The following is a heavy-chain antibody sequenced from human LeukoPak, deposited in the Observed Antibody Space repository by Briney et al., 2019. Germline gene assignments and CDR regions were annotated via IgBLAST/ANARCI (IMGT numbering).Heavy chain of an antibody. Sequence: GASVKVSCKASGYTFTSYGISWVRQAPGLGLEWMGWISAYNGYTKYAEKLQGRVTMTTDTSTSTAYMELRSLRSDDTAVYYCARAKYDSSGYYWFDPWGQGTLVTVSS. CDR2: ISAYNGYT. CDR3: ARAKYDSSGYYWFDP. CDR1: GYTFTSYG. D-gene: IGHD3-22*01. J-gene: IGHJ5*02. V-gene: IGHV1-18*01.